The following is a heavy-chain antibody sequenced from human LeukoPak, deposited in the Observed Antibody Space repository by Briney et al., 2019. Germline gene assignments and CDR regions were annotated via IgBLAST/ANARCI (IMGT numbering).Heavy chain of an antibody. J-gene: IGHJ6*03. CDR1: GYTFTSSG. Sequence: ASVKVCCKASGYTFTSSGISWVRQAPGQGLEWMGWISAYNGNTNYAQKLPGRVTMTTDTSTSTAYMELRSLRSDDTAVYYCARDRDYGDYLDVWGQGTTVTVSS. CDR2: ISAYNGNT. CDR3: ARDRDYGDYLDV. D-gene: IGHD4-17*01. V-gene: IGHV1-18*01.